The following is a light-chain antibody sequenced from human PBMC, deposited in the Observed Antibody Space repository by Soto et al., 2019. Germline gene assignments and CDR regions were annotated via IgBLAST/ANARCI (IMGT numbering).Light chain of an antibody. CDR2: GAS. CDR3: QQHNNWPPET. J-gene: IGKJ1*01. Sequence: EIVMTQSPDTLSVSPGERATLSCRASQSVSSNLAWYQHKPGQPPRLLIYGASTRATGIPARFSGSGSGTEFTLNISSLQSEDCAVYYCQQHNNWPPETFAQGTKVEIK. V-gene: IGKV3-15*01. CDR1: QSVSSN.